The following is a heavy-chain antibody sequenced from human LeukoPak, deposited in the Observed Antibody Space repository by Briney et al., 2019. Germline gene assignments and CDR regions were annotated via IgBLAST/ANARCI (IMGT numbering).Heavy chain of an antibody. Sequence: QPGGSLRLSCAASGFTFNSYEMNWVRQAPGKGLEWVSYISSSGSTIYYADSVKGRFTISGDNAKNSLYLQMNSLRAEDTAVYYCARVGYSYGYYYYYGMDVWGKGTTVTVSS. CDR2: ISSSGSTI. CDR3: ARVGYSYGYYYYYGMDV. CDR1: GFTFNSYE. D-gene: IGHD5-18*01. V-gene: IGHV3-48*03. J-gene: IGHJ6*04.